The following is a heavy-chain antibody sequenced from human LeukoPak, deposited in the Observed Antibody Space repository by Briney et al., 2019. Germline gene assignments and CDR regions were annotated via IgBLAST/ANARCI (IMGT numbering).Heavy chain of an antibody. Sequence: PGGSLRLSCAASGFTFSSYWMSWVRQAPGKGLEWVANIKQDGSEKYYVDSVKGRFTISRDNAKNSLYLQMNSPRAEDTAVYYCARAWWELSADYWGQGTLVTVSS. CDR2: IKQDGSEK. CDR3: ARAWWELSADY. V-gene: IGHV3-7*01. CDR1: GFTFSSYW. J-gene: IGHJ4*02. D-gene: IGHD1-26*01.